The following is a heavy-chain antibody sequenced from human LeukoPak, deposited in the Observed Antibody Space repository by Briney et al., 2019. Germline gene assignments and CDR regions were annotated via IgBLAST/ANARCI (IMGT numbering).Heavy chain of an antibody. Sequence: GESLKISCKGSGYSFTSYWIGWVRQMPGKGLEWMGIIYPGDSDTRYSPSFQGQVTISADKSISTAYLQWSSLKASDTAMYYCARHRKYYYDSSAPLGWFDLWGQGALVTVSS. CDR3: ARHRKYYYDSSAPLGWFDL. CDR2: IYPGDSDT. J-gene: IGHJ5*02. V-gene: IGHV5-51*01. D-gene: IGHD3-22*01. CDR1: GYSFTSYW.